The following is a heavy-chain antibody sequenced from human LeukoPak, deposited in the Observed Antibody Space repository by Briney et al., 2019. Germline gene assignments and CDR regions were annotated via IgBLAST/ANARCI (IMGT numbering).Heavy chain of an antibody. CDR2: ISGSGGST. Sequence: PRGSLRLSCAASGFTFSSYAMSWVRQAPGKGLEWVSAISGSGGSTYYADSVKGRFTISRDNSKNTLYLQMNSLRAEDTAVYYCAKAYSGYDSKSDYWGQGTLVTVSS. CDR1: GFTFSSYA. D-gene: IGHD5-12*01. CDR3: AKAYSGYDSKSDY. V-gene: IGHV3-23*01. J-gene: IGHJ4*02.